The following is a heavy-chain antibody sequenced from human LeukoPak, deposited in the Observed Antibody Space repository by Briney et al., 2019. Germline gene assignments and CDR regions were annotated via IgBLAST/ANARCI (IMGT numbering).Heavy chain of an antibody. V-gene: IGHV1-2*02. J-gene: IGHJ4*02. D-gene: IGHD2-2*01. CDR2: INPNSGGT. CDR3: ARVSVVVVPAAIPFDY. CDR1: GYTSTGYY. Sequence: ASVKVSCKASGYTSTGYYMHWVRQAPGQGLEWMGWINPNSGGTNYAQKFQGRVTMTRDTSISTAYMELSRLRSDDTAVYYCARVSVVVVPAAIPFDYWGQGTLVTVSS.